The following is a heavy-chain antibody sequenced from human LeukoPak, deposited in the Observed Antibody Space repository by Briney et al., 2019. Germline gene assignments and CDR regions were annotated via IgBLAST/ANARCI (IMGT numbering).Heavy chain of an antibody. D-gene: IGHD3-22*01. V-gene: IGHV3-66*01. J-gene: IGHJ6*02. Sequence: GGSLRLSCAASGFTVSSNYMSWVRQAPGKGLEWVSVIYSDGYTYYADSVKGRFTISRDNSKNTLYLQMNSLRAEDTAVYYCARTYYYPYGMDVWGQGTTVTVSS. CDR2: IYSDGYT. CDR1: GFTVSSNY. CDR3: ARTYYYPYGMDV.